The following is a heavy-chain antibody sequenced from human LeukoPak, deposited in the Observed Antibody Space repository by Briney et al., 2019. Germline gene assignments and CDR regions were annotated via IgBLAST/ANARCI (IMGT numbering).Heavy chain of an antibody. V-gene: IGHV4-59*01. CDR3: ARVGYYDSSGSDY. D-gene: IGHD3-22*01. J-gene: IGHJ4*02. Sequence: PSETLSLTCTVSGGSISSYYWSWIRQPPGKGLEWIGYIYYSGSTNYNPSLESRVTISVDTSKNQFSLKLSSVTAADTAVYYCARVGYYDSSGSDYWGQGTLVTVSS. CDR1: GGSISSYY. CDR2: IYYSGST.